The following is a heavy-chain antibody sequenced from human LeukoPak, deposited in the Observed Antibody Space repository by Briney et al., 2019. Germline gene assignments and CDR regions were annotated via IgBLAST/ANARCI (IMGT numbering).Heavy chain of an antibody. J-gene: IGHJ3*02. Sequence: GRSLRLSCAASGFTFDNYAMHWVRQAPGKGLEWVSYVSWNSGLKGYADSVKGRFTISRDNAKNSLGLQMNSLTTEDTALYYCAKLGGSFDIWGQGTMVVVSS. CDR2: VSWNSGLK. CDR1: GFTFDNYA. D-gene: IGHD3-16*01. CDR3: AKLGGSFDI. V-gene: IGHV3-9*01.